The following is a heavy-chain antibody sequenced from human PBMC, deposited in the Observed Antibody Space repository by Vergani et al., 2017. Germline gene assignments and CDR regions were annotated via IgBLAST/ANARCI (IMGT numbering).Heavy chain of an antibody. J-gene: IGHJ6*03. CDR1: GGSFTSYH. CDR2: IDHTGRP. V-gene: IGHV4-34*01. D-gene: IGHD4-11*01. Sequence: QVQLQQWGGGLLKPSETLSLTCVVNGGSFTSYHWTWIRQSPGEGLEWVGDIDHTGRPDYNPSLKSRLTRSVDKSRNKFSLTLNSVTATDTAIYFCARVNTETNGHLYYYYYMDVWGQGTAVTVS. CDR3: ARVNTETNGHLYYYYYMDV.